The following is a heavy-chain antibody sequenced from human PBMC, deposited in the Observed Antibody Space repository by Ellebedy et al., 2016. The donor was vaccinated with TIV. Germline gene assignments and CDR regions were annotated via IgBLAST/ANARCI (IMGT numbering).Heavy chain of an antibody. V-gene: IGHV3-23*01. CDR2: ISGFEQST. J-gene: IGHJ4*02. D-gene: IGHD6-13*01. Sequence: GESLKISCAASGFTFSSYAMSWVRQAPGKGLEWVSGISGFEQSTHYADSVEGRFALSRDNSKNTLYLQMNSLSVEDTAVYYCTKDSGFVAAAGTGYWGQGTLVTVSS. CDR1: GFTFSSYA. CDR3: TKDSGFVAAAGTGY.